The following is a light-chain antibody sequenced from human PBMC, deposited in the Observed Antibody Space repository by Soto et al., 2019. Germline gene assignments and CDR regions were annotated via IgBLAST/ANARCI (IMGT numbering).Light chain of an antibody. CDR2: GAS. J-gene: IGKJ4*01. Sequence: EIVLTQSPGTLSLSPRERATLSCRASQSVTTSYLAWYQQKPRQAPRLLIYGASSRATGVPDRFSGSGSGTDFTLTISRLEPEEFAVYYCHQYGISLTFGGGTQVESK. CDR1: QSVTTSY. CDR3: HQYGISLT. V-gene: IGKV3-20*01.